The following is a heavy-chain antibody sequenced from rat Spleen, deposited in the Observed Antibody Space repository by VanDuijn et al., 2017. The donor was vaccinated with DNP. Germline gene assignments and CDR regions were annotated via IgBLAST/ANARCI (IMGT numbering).Heavy chain of an antibody. J-gene: IGHJ2*01. V-gene: IGHV5-7*01. CDR3: GRRIYYNDGTPGYFDY. CDR2: VSFDGSTT. Sequence: EVQLVESGGGLVQPGRSLKLSCAASGFTFTDYTMAWVRQAPKKGLEWVTTVSFDGSTTYYRDSVKGRFTISRDNAKSTLYLQLDSLRSEDTATYYCGRRIYYNDGTPGYFDYWGQGVTVTVSS. D-gene: IGHD1-12*02. CDR1: GFTFTDYT.